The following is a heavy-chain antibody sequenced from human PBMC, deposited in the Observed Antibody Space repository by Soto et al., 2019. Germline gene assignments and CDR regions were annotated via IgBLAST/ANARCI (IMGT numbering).Heavy chain of an antibody. CDR2: IYPGDSDT. CDR3: ATQDVQMTSIAVAGNGKNFDAFDI. D-gene: IGHD6-19*01. J-gene: IGHJ3*02. V-gene: IGHV5-51*01. CDR1: GYSFTSYW. Sequence: EVQLVQSGAEVKKPGESLKISCKGSGYSFTSYWIGWVRQMPGKGLEWMGIIYPGDSDTRYSPSFQGQVTISADKSISTAYLQWSSLKASDTAMYYCATQDVQMTSIAVAGNGKNFDAFDIWGQGTMVTVSS.